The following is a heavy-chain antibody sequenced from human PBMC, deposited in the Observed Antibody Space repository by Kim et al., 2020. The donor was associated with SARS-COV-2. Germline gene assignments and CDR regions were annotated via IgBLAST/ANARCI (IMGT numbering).Heavy chain of an antibody. CDR1: GDSVRSGSYY. Sequence: SETLSLTCTVSGDSVRSGSYYWSWIRQPPGKGLDWIGYIYYSGSTDYNPSLKSPVTISLDTSKNQFSLKVTSVTAADTAVYYCARSRRMNCFDPWGQGTLVTVSS. CDR2: IYYSGST. D-gene: IGHD2-15*01. V-gene: IGHV4-61*01. CDR3: ARSRRMNCFDP. J-gene: IGHJ5*02.